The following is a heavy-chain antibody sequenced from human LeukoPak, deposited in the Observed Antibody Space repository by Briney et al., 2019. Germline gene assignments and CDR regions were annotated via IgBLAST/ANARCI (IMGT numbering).Heavy chain of an antibody. V-gene: IGHV1-69*13. CDR2: IISIFGTA. D-gene: IGHD1-26*01. Sequence: ASVKVSCKASGGTFSSYAISWVRQAPGQGLEWMGGIISIFGTANYAQKFQGRVTITADESTSTAYMELSSLRSEDTAVYYCARVVVGATFDAFDIWGQGTVVTVSS. CDR3: ARVVVGATFDAFDI. J-gene: IGHJ3*02. CDR1: GGTFSSYA.